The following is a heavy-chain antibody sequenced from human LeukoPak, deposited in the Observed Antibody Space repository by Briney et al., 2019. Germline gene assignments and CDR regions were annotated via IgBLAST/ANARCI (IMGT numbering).Heavy chain of an antibody. V-gene: IGHV1-2*02. J-gene: IGHJ5*02. CDR1: RYTFTGYY. Sequence: ASVKDSCKASRYTFTGYYMQWVRPAPGQGLEWMGWINPNSGGTNYAQKFQGRVTMTRDTSISTAYMEPRRLRSDDTAMYYCARDQYFNWFDPWGQGTLVTVSS. D-gene: IGHD3-10*01. CDR2: INPNSGGT. CDR3: ARDQYFNWFDP.